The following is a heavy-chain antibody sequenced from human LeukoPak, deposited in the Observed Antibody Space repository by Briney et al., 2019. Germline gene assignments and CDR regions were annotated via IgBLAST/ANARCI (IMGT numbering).Heavy chain of an antibody. Sequence: GASVKVSCKASGFTFTSSAMQWVRQARGQRLEWIGWIVVGSGNTNYAQKFQERVTITRDMSTNTAYMELSSLRSEDTAVYYCAADSIAAAGYYYYYYGMDVWGQGTTVTVSS. J-gene: IGHJ6*02. CDR3: AADSIAAAGYYYYYYGMDV. CDR2: IVVGSGNT. CDR1: GFTFTSSA. V-gene: IGHV1-58*02. D-gene: IGHD6-13*01.